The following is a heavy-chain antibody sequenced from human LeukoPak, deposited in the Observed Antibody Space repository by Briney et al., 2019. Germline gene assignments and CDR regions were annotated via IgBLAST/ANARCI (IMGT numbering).Heavy chain of an antibody. Sequence: GGSLRLSCAASGFTFSNSGMHWVRQAPGKGLEWVSAISSSGGNTYYADSVKGRFTISRDNSKNTLYLQMNSLRAEDTAVYYCAKGGSDYDDHGYSFDYWGQGALVTVSS. D-gene: IGHD1-26*01. J-gene: IGHJ4*02. V-gene: IGHV3-23*01. CDR2: ISSSGGNT. CDR1: GFTFSNSG. CDR3: AKGGSDYDDHGYSFDY.